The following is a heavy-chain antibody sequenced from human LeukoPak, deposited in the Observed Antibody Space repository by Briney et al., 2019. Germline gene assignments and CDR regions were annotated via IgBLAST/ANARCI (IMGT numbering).Heavy chain of an antibody. D-gene: IGHD2-15*01. CDR2: IYYSGST. J-gene: IGHJ5*02. CDR1: GGSISSSSYY. Sequence: SETLSLTCTVSGGSISSSSYYWGWIRQPPGKGLEWIGRIYYSGSTYYNPSLKSRVTISVDTSKNQFSLKLSSVTAADTAVYYFARHVGLNWFDPWGQGTLVTVSS. CDR3: ARHVGLNWFDP. V-gene: IGHV4-39*01.